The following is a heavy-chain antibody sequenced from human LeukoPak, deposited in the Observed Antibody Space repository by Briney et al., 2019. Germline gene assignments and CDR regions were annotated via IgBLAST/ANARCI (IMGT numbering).Heavy chain of an antibody. D-gene: IGHD3-16*01. CDR1: GFTFSRYA. CDR2: ISGSGGRT. CDR3: YSLEGVDY. J-gene: IGHJ4*02. V-gene: IGHV3-23*01. Sequence: PGGSLRLSCAAPGFTFSRYAMRWGRQAPGKGLEWGSAISGSGGRTYYADSVKGRFTISRVNSKNTLDLQMKRLRAEDTAVYYCYSLEGVDYWGQGTLVTVSS.